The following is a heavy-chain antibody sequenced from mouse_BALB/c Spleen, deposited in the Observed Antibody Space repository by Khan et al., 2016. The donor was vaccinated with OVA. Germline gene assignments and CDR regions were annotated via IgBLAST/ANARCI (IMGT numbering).Heavy chain of an antibody. CDR1: GFTFSTYG. CDR3: TRLAYYYNSEGFAY. Sequence: EVQLLETGGDLVKPGGSLKLSCAASGFTFSTYGMSWVRQTPDKRLEWVAALSSGGSYTYYPDSVKGRFIISRDNAKNTLYLQMSSLKSEDTAMYYCTRLAYYYNSEGFAYWGQGTLGTGSA. D-gene: IGHD1-1*01. V-gene: IGHV5-6*01. CDR2: LSSGGSYT. J-gene: IGHJ3*01.